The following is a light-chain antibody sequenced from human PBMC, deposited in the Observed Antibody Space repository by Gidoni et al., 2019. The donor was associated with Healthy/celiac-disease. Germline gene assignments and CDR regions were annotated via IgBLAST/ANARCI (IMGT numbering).Light chain of an antibody. V-gene: IGKV1-27*01. J-gene: IGKJ3*01. Sequence: DIQMTQSPSSLSASVGDRVTITCRASQGIFNYLAWYQQKPGKVPKLLIYATSTLQSGVPSRFSGSGSGTDFTLTISSLQPEDVATYYCQKYNSASFTFGPGTKVDI. CDR2: ATS. CDR3: QKYNSASFT. CDR1: QGIFNY.